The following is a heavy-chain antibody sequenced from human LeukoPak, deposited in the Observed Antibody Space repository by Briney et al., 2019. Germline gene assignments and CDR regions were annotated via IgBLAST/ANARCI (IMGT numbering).Heavy chain of an antibody. J-gene: IGHJ6*02. V-gene: IGHV3-7*01. CDR3: ATYKNWVAGDV. Sequence: GGSLRLSCAASGFTFSDSCMSWVRQAPGKGPEWVANIKEDESEKHYVDSVKGRFTVSRDNAKSSLFLQMNSLRVEDTAVYYCATYKNWVAGDVWGQGTTVSVSS. D-gene: IGHD7-27*01. CDR1: GFTFSDSC. CDR2: IKEDESEK.